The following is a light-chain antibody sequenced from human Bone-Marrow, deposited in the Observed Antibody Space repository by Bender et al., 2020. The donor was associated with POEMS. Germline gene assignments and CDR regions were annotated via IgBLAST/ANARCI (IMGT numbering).Light chain of an antibody. V-gene: IGLV2-11*01. J-gene: IGLJ3*02. CDR1: GSDSGGYYY. CDR3: SAWDDSLSGWV. CDR2: DVS. Sequence: QSALTQPRSVSGSPGQSVTISCTGPGSDSGGYYYFSWYQQHPGRAPKLIIYDVSQRPSGVPDRFSASKSGTSASLAISELQSEDEALYYCSAWDDSLSGWVFGGGTKLTVL.